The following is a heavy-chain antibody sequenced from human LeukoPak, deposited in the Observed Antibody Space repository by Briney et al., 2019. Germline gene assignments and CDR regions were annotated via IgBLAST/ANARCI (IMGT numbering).Heavy chain of an antibody. V-gene: IGHV3-53*01. J-gene: IGHJ6*02. CDR1: GFTVSSNS. D-gene: IGHD3-10*01. CDR3: ARENNFGSGMDV. Sequence: GGSLRLSCAASGFTVSSNSMNWVRQAPGKGLQWVSVIYSGGSTYYADSVEGRFTISRDNSKNTPYLQMNSLRAEDTAVYYCARENNFGSGMDVWGQGTTVTVSS. CDR2: IYSGGST.